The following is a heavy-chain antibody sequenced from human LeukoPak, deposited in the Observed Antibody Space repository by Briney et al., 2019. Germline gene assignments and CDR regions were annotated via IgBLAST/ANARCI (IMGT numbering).Heavy chain of an antibody. CDR2: TYYRSKWYN. CDR1: GDSVSSNSAA. J-gene: IGHJ6*03. D-gene: IGHD2-15*01. CDR3: VRRQGSHYYYYYYMDV. V-gene: IGHV6-1*01. Sequence: SQTLSLTCAISGDSVSSNSAAWNWIRQSPSRGLEWLGRTYYRSKWYNDYAVSVKSRITINPDTSKNQFSLQLNSVTPEDTAVYYGVRRQGSHYYYYYYMDVWGKGTTVTVSS.